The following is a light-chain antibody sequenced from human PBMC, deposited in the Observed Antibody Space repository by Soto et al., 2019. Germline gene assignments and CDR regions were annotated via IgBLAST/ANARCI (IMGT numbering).Light chain of an antibody. CDR3: QQSYSTPYT. V-gene: IGKV1-39*01. Sequence: DIQMTQSPSSLSASVGDRVTITCRASQSISSYLNWYQQKPGKAPNVLIYAATNLQSGVPSRFSGSGSETDFTLTISSLQPEDFATYYCQQSYSTPYTFGQGTKLEIK. J-gene: IGKJ2*01. CDR1: QSISSY. CDR2: AAT.